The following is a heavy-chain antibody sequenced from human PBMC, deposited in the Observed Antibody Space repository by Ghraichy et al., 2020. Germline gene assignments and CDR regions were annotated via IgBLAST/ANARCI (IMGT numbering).Heavy chain of an antibody. CDR1: GFSFNNYA. Sequence: GESLNISCAASGFSFNNYAMSWVRQAPGKGLEWVSGISGGGGTTYYADSVRGRFTISRDNPKNTLYLQMNSLRAEDTAVYYCAVQSSWSLLDDYWGQGTLVTVSS. CDR2: ISGGGGTT. J-gene: IGHJ4*02. CDR3: AVQSSWSLLDDY. V-gene: IGHV3-23*01. D-gene: IGHD6-13*01.